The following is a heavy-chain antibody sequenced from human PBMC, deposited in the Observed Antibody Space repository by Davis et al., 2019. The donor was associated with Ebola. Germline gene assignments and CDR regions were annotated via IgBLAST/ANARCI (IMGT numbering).Heavy chain of an antibody. D-gene: IGHD3-16*02. CDR2: ISYDGSNK. Sequence: GGSLRLSCAASGFTFSSYAMHWVRQAPGKGLEWVAVISYDGSNKYYADSVKGRFTISRDNSKNTLYLQMNSLRSEDTAVYYCARGDYIWGSYRHPDYWGQGTLVTVSS. V-gene: IGHV3-30-3*01. J-gene: IGHJ4*02. CDR1: GFTFSSYA. CDR3: ARGDYIWGSYRHPDY.